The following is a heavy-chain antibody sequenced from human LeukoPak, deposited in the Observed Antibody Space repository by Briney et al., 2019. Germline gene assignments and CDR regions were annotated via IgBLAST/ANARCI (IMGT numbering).Heavy chain of an antibody. CDR2: INPNSGGT. J-gene: IGHJ4*02. D-gene: IGHD6-6*01. V-gene: IGHV1-2*02. CDR1: GYTFTGYY. Sequence: GASVKVSCKASGYTFTGYYMHWVRQAPGQGLEWMGWINPNSGGTNYAQKFQGRVTISVDTSKNQFSLKLSSVTAADTAVYYCARGQLAPDYWGQGTLVTVSS. CDR3: ARGQLAPDY.